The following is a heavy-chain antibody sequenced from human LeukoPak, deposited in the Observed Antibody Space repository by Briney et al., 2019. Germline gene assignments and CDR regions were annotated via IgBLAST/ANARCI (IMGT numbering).Heavy chain of an antibody. V-gene: IGHV4-34*01. CDR2: INHSGST. Sequence: SETLSLTCAVYGGSFSGYYWSWIRQPPGKGLEWIGEINHSGSTNYNPSLKSRVTISVDTSKNQFSLKLSSVTAADTAVYYCARLKGLLNDFWSGYYTYYFDYWGQGTLVTVS. D-gene: IGHD3-3*01. CDR1: GGSFSGYY. J-gene: IGHJ4*02. CDR3: ARLKGLLNDFWSGYYTYYFDY.